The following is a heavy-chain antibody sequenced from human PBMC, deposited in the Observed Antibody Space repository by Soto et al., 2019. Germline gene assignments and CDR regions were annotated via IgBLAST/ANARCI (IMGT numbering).Heavy chain of an antibody. CDR3: VRDLDGSGSYYTDF. CDR2: ISTYNGNT. Sequence: QVQRVQSGTEVKKPGASVKVSCKASGYTFTTCGITWVRQAPGQGLEWMGWISTYNGNTNYAQKLQGRVTMTTDTSTSTAYMELRSLRSDDTAVYYCVRDLDGSGSYYTDFWGQGTLVYVSS. CDR1: GYTFTTCG. V-gene: IGHV1-18*01. J-gene: IGHJ4*02. D-gene: IGHD3-10*01.